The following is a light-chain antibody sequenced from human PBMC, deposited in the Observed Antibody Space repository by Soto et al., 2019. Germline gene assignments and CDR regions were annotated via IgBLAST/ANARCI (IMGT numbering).Light chain of an antibody. CDR1: QSVNSGY. V-gene: IGKV3-20*01. CDR2: GES. Sequence: EVVLTQSPGTLSLSPGERATLSCRASQSVNSGYLAWYQQKLGQAPRLLIHGESSRATGIPDRFSGSGSGTDFTLTISRLEPEDFGVYYCQQHGNLPYTFGQGTKLEIK. CDR3: QQHGNLPYT. J-gene: IGKJ2*01.